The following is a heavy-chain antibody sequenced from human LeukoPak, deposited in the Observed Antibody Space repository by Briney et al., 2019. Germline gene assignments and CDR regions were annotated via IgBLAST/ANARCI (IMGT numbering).Heavy chain of an antibody. V-gene: IGHV3-30*02. CDR3: ARTVFSSSAGDY. CDR1: GFAFSRHG. Sequence: GGSLRLSCAASGFAFSRHGIHWVRQAPGKGLEWVAFIPYDGSNKFYADSVKGRFTISRDNSKNTLYLQMNSLRVEDTAVYYCARTVFSSSAGDYWGQGTLVTVSS. CDR2: IPYDGSNK. J-gene: IGHJ4*02. D-gene: IGHD6-6*01.